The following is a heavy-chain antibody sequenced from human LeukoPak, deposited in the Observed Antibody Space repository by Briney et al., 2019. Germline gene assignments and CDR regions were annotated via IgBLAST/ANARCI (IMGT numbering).Heavy chain of an antibody. CDR3: ARASNYFDSRGLHWFDP. D-gene: IGHD3-22*01. CDR1: GFSFSSHE. V-gene: IGHV3-48*03. CDR2: ISNSGTTI. Sequence: PGGSLTLSCAASGFSFSSHEMNWVRQAPGKGLEWVSYISNSGTTIYYADSVKGRFTISRDNARNSLHLQMNSLRAEDTAMYYCARASNYFDSRGLHWFDPWGQGTLVTVSS. J-gene: IGHJ5*02.